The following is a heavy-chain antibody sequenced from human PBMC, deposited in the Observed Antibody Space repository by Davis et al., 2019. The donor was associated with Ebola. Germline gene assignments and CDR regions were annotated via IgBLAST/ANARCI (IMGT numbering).Heavy chain of an antibody. CDR1: GFTFSDYY. J-gene: IGHJ4*02. Sequence: PGGSLRLSCAASGFTFSDYYMSWIRQAPGKGLEWVSYISSSGSTIYYADSVKGRFTISRDNAKNSLYLQMNSLRAEDTAVYYCARDPFFGVVPSDYWGQGTLVTVSS. CDR3: ARDPFFGVVPSDY. V-gene: IGHV3-11*01. D-gene: IGHD3-3*01. CDR2: ISSSGSTI.